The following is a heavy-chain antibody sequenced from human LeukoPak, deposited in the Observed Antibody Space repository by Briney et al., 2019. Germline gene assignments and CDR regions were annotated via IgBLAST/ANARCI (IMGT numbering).Heavy chain of an antibody. V-gene: IGHV4-39*07. CDR1: GGSISSSSYY. CDR2: IHHSGNT. J-gene: IGHJ4*02. CDR3: AREIWGSYL. Sequence: PSETLSLTCTVSGGSISSSSYYWDWIRQPPGKGLEWIGNIHHSGNTYYNSSLKSRVTMSVDTSKNQFSLQLSSVTAADTAVYYCAREIWGSYLWGQGTLVIVSS. D-gene: IGHD3-16*01.